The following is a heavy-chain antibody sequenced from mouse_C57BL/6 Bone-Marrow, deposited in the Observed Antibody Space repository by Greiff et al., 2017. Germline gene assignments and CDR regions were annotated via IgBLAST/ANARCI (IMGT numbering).Heavy chain of an antibody. Sequence: EVTLMESGGDLVKPGGSLKLSCAASGFTFSSYGMSWVRQTPDKRLEWVATISSGGSYTYYPDSVKGRFTISRDNAKNTLYLQMSSLKSEDTAMYYCARVRRYYAMDYWGQGTSVTVSS. V-gene: IGHV5-6*01. CDR2: ISSGGSYT. CDR1: GFTFSSYG. D-gene: IGHD2-14*01. J-gene: IGHJ4*01. CDR3: ARVRRYYAMDY.